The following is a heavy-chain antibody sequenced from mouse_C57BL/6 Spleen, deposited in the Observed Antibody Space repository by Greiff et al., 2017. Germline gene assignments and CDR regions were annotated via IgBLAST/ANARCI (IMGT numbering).Heavy chain of an antibody. V-gene: IGHV5-17*01. CDR1: GFTFSDYG. Sequence: EVTLMESGGGLVKPGGSLKLSCAASGFTFSDYGMHWVRQAPPKGLEWVAYISSGSSTIYCADTVQGRFTISRDNAENTLFLQMTRLRSEDTAMYYCARPQLRLYDFDDWGQGTTLTVSS. CDR2: ISSGSSTI. J-gene: IGHJ2*01. CDR3: ARPQLRLYDFDD. D-gene: IGHD3-2*02.